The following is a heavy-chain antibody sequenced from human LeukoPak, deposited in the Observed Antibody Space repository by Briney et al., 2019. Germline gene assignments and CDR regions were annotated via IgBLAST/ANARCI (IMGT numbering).Heavy chain of an antibody. D-gene: IGHD2-15*01. V-gene: IGHV3-23*01. CDR3: AKGGMVVAATRYDY. CDR1: GFTFSSYA. Sequence: GGSLRLSCAASGFTFSSYAMSWVRQAPGKGLEWVSAISGSGGSTYYADSVKGRFTISRDNSKNTLDLQMNSLRAGDTAVYYCAKGGMVVAATRYDYWGQGTLVTVSS. CDR2: ISGSGGST. J-gene: IGHJ4*02.